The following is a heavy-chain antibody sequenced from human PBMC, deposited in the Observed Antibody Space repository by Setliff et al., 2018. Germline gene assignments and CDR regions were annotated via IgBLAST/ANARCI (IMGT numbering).Heavy chain of an antibody. CDR1: GYTFNHYG. D-gene: IGHD2-8*01. CDR2: ISAHSGNT. J-gene: IGHJ4*02. V-gene: IGHV1-18*01. Sequence: ASVKVSCKASGYTFNHYGITWVRLAPGQGLEWTGWISAHSGNTFYAPQFQGRLVMTTDTSTNTAYMELRNLTSDDTAMYFCERLVRYCTRVTCQRSSDGDFWGQGTPVTVSS. CDR3: ERLVRYCTRVTCQRSSDGDF.